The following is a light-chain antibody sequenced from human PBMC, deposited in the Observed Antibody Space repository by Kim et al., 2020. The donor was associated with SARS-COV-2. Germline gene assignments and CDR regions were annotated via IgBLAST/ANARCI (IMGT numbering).Light chain of an antibody. CDR1: KLRERY. V-gene: IGLV3-1*01. CDR2: QDN. Sequence: VSLSPGQTASITCSGDKLRERYVCWYQQKPCQPPVLVICQDNKRHSGIPERFSGSNAGNKATLNNRGTRAIAEADYWCQVEDSTGFRGGSQRSVL. J-gene: IGLJ2*01. CDR3: QVEDSTG.